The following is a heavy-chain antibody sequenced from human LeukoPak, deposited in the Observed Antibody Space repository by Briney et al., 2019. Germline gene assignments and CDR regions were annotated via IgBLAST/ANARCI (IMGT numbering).Heavy chain of an antibody. V-gene: IGHV3-9*01. J-gene: IGHJ4*02. CDR1: GFTFDDYA. D-gene: IGHD5-18*01. CDR3: AKDSRFLGYNYGNVDY. Sequence: GGSLRLSCAASGFTFDDYAMHWVRQAPGKGLEWVSGITWNSGSVGYADSVKGRFTISRDNAKNSLYLQMNSLRAEDTALYYCAKDSRFLGYNYGNVDYWGQGTLVTVSS. CDR2: ITWNSGSV.